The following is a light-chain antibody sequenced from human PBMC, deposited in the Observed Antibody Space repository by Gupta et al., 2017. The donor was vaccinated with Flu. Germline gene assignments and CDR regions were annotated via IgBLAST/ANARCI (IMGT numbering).Light chain of an antibody. J-gene: IGKJ2*03. CDR3: QQYANSRHS. Sequence: IVLTQSPGTLSLSPGERATLSCRASQSINSNYLAWYQQKPGQAPRLLIFSASSRATGIPDRFSGSGSGTDFTLTISRLEPEDFALYYCQQYANSRHSFGQGTKLEIK. CDR2: SAS. CDR1: QSINSNY. V-gene: IGKV3-20*01.